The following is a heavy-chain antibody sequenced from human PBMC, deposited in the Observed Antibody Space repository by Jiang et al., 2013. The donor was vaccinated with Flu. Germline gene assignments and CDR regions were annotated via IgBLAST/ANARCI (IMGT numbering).Heavy chain of an antibody. J-gene: IGHJ4*02. CDR3: ARSPPLLWFXRGNGLDY. CDR2: IYHSGST. D-gene: IGHD3-10*01. V-gene: IGHV4-4*02. Sequence: VRQPPGKGLEWIGEIYHSGSTNYNPSLKSRVTISVDKSKNQFSLKLSSVTAADTAVYYCARSPPLLWFXRGNGLDYWGQGTLVTVSS.